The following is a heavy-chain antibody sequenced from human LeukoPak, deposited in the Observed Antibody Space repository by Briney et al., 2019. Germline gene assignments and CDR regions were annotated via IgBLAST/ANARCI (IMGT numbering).Heavy chain of an antibody. J-gene: IGHJ4*02. V-gene: IGHV1-46*01. Sequence: GASVKVSCKASGYTFTSYYMHWVRQAPGQGLEWMGIINPSGGSTSYAQKFQGRVTMTRDTSTSTVYMELSSLRSEDTAVYYCARGNGVVVVVAPPTRKYYFDYWGQGTLVTVSS. D-gene: IGHD2-15*01. CDR2: INPSGGST. CDR3: ARGNGVVVVVAPPTRKYYFDY. CDR1: GYTFTSYY.